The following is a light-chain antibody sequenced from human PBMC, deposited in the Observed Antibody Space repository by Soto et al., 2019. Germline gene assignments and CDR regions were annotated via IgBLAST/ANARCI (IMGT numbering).Light chain of an antibody. Sequence: EIVLTQSPATLYLSPGERATLSCRASQSVSSSYLAWYQQKPGQAPRLLIYGASTRATGVPARFSGRGSGTEFTLTISSLQSADFAVYYCQQYTNWPPNTFCQGTRLEIK. CDR1: QSVSSSY. CDR2: GAS. V-gene: IGKV3-15*01. CDR3: QQYTNWPPNT. J-gene: IGKJ5*01.